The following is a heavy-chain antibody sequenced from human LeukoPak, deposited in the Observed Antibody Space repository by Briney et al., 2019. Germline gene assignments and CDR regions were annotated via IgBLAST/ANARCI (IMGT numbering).Heavy chain of an antibody. J-gene: IGHJ4*02. CDR3: ARDGGNSGYDLFDY. CDR2: IKQDGSEK. D-gene: IGHD5-12*01. V-gene: IGHV3-7*01. CDR1: AFTFSSYW. Sequence: AGGSLRLSCAASAFTFSSYWMTWVRQAPGKGLEWVANIKQDGSEKYYVDSVKGRFTISRDNAKNSLYLQMHSLRAEDTAMYSCARDGGNSGYDLFDYWGQGTLVTVSS.